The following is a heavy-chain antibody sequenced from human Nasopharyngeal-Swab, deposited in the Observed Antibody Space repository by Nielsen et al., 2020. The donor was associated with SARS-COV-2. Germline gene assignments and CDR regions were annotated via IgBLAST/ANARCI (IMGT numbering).Heavy chain of an antibody. Sequence: ASVTVSCKASGYSFTSDNMHWVRQAPGQGLEWMGIINPSGGTTSHAQKFQGRVTMTRDTSTTTVYMELSRLRSEDTAVYYCAREASGSYLDYWGQGTLVTVSS. CDR2: INPSGGTT. D-gene: IGHD3-22*01. CDR1: GYSFTSDN. V-gene: IGHV1-46*01. CDR3: AREASGSYLDY. J-gene: IGHJ4*02.